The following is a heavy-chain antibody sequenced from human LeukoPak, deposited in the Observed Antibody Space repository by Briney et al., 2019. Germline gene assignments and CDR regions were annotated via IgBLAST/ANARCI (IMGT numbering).Heavy chain of an antibody. D-gene: IGHD1-26*01. V-gene: IGHV3-72*01. CDR1: GFTFSDHF. CDR3: ASIRGTFGY. CDR2: TRNKANSYIT. Sequence: GGSLRLSCAASGFTFSDHFLDWVRQAPGKGLEWVGRTRNKANSYITEYAASVKGRFTVSRDDSKNSLYLQMSSLKTDDTAMYYCASIRGTFGYWGQGTLVTVSS. J-gene: IGHJ4*02.